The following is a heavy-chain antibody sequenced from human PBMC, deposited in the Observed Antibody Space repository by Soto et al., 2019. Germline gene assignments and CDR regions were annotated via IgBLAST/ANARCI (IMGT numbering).Heavy chain of an antibody. J-gene: IGHJ5*02. V-gene: IGHV1-69*01. D-gene: IGHD2-2*01. CDR3: ARGWDCSSTSCYDRGLWFDP. CDR2: IIPIFGTA. CDR1: GGTFSSYA. Sequence: QVQLVQSGAEVKKPGSSVKVSCKASGGTFSSYAISWVRQAPGQGLEWMGGIIPIFGTANYAQKFQGRVTITADESTSTAYTEPSSLRSEDTAVYYCARGWDCSSTSCYDRGLWFDPWGQGTLVTVSS.